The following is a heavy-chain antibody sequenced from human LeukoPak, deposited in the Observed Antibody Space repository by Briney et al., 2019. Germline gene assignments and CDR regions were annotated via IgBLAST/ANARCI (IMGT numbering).Heavy chain of an antibody. V-gene: IGHV4-39*07. CDR2: IYYSGST. D-gene: IGHD3-10*01. Sequence: PSETLSLTCTVAGGSLSSSSFYWGWIRQPPGKGLEWIGSIYYSGSTYYNPSLKSRVTMSVDTSKNQFSLKLSSVTAADTAVYYCARDLDSRYYASGNNHYYGMDAWGQGTTVTVSS. CDR1: GGSLSSSSFY. CDR3: ARDLDSRYYASGNNHYYGMDA. J-gene: IGHJ6*02.